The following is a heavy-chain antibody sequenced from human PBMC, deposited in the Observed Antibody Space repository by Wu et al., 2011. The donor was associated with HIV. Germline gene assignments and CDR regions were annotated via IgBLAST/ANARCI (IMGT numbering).Heavy chain of an antibody. Sequence: QVQLVQSGAEVKKPGSSVKVSCKASGGTLSSYGISWVRQAPGQGLEWMGGIIPIFDTANYAQKFQGRVTITTDESTSTAYMELSSLRSEDTAVYYCAGEPSLNFYDSSGDGAFDIWGPRDNGHRLL. V-gene: IGHV1-69*01. D-gene: IGHD3-22*01. CDR1: GGTLSSYG. CDR3: AGEPSLNFYDSSGDGAFDI. CDR2: IIPIFDTA. J-gene: IGHJ3*02.